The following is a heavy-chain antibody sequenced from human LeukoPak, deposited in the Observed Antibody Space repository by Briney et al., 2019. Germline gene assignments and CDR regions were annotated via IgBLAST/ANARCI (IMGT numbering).Heavy chain of an antibody. D-gene: IGHD1/OR15-1a*01. CDR3: ARDGDLEQNYYYYYMDV. J-gene: IGHJ6*03. CDR2: IIPIFGTA. V-gene: IGHV1-69*05. CDR1: GGTFSSYA. Sequence: SVKVSCKASGGTFSSYAISWVRQAPGQGLEWMGVIIPIFGTANYAQKFQGRVTITTDESTSTAYMELSSLRSEDTAVYYCARDGDLEQNYYYYYMDVWGKGTTVTVSS.